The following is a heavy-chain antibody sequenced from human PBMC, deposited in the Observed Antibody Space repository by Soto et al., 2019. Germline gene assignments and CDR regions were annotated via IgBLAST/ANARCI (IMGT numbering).Heavy chain of an antibody. V-gene: IGHV4-59*01. J-gene: IGHJ6*02. Sequence: SETLSLTCTVSGGSISSYYWSWIRQPPGKGLEWIGYIYYSGSTNYNPSLKSRVTISVDTSKNQFSLKLSSVTAADTAVYYCAREKGMDVWGQGTTVTVSS. CDR2: IYYSGST. CDR1: GGSISSYY. CDR3: AREKGMDV.